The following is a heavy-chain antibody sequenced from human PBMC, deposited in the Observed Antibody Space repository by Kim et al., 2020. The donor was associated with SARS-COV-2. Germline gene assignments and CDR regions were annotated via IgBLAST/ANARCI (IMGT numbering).Heavy chain of an antibody. J-gene: IGHJ4*02. CDR2: ISYDGSNK. D-gene: IGHD3-10*01. CDR1: GFTFSSYG. Sequence: GGSLRLSCAASGFTFSSYGMHWVRQAPGKGLEWVAVISYDGSNKYYADSVKGRFTISRDNSKNTLYLQMNSLRAEDTAVYYCAKAPNKFGELLFYYFDYWGQGTLVTVSS. CDR3: AKAPNKFGELLFYYFDY. V-gene: IGHV3-30*18.